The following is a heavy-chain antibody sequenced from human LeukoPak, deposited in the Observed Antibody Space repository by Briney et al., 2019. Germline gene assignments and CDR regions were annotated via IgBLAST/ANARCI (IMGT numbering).Heavy chain of an antibody. Sequence: GGSLRLSCLASGFSFSIYAMDWVRQAPGQGLRWVSAVGTGADTYYADSVRGRFTISRDNSKNTLYLQMDSLRAEDTAIYYCTRKTPGRAPFDYWGQGTLVTVSS. CDR3: TRKTPGRAPFDY. V-gene: IGHV3-23*01. CDR2: VGTGADT. CDR1: GFSFSIYA. D-gene: IGHD2-15*01. J-gene: IGHJ4*02.